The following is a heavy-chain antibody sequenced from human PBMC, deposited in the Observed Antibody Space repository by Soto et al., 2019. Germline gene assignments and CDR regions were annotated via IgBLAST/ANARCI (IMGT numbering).Heavy chain of an antibody. CDR3: ARVGYDILTGYYNGAYYYYYGMDV. V-gene: IGHV3-74*01. J-gene: IGHJ6*02. Sequence: GGSLRLSCAASGFTFSSYWMHWVRQAPGKGLVWVSRINSDGSSTSYADSVKGRFTISRDNAKNTLYLQMNSLRAEDTAVYYCARVGYDILTGYYNGAYYYYYGMDVWGQGTTVTVSS. CDR2: INSDGSST. D-gene: IGHD3-9*01. CDR1: GFTFSSYW.